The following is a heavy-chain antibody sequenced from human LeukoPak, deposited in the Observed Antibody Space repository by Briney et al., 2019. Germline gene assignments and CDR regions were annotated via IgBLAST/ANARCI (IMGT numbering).Heavy chain of an antibody. CDR2: IYPGDPDT. CDR3: ARLHSGSSFDY. D-gene: IGHD1-26*01. CDR1: GYSFTSYW. J-gene: IGHJ4*02. V-gene: IGHV5-51*01. Sequence: GESLKISCKVSGYSFTSYWIGWVRQIPGKGLEWMGIIYPGDPDTRYSPSFQGQVTTSADKSISTAYLQWSGLKASDTAMYYCARLHSGSSFDYWGQGTLVTVSS.